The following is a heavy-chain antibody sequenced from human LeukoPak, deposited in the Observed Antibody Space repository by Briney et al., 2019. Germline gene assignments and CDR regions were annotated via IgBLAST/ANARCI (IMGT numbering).Heavy chain of an antibody. J-gene: IGHJ4*02. CDR2: IYYSGNT. D-gene: IGHD2/OR15-2a*01. Sequence: SETLSLTCTVSGGAISGYYWSWIRQPPGKGLEWIGYIYYSGNTNYNPSLKSRVTISVDTSKNQFSLKLSSVTAADTAVYYCARGNRYFDYWGQGTLVTVSS. CDR1: GGAISGYY. V-gene: IGHV4-59*01. CDR3: ARGNRYFDY.